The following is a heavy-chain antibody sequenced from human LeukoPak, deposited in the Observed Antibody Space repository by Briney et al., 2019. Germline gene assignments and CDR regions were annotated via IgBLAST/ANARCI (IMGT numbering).Heavy chain of an antibody. D-gene: IGHD1-26*01. J-gene: IGHJ4*02. V-gene: IGHV3-23*01. CDR1: GSTFSSYA. Sequence: GGSLRLSCAASGSTFSSYAMSWVRQAPGKGLEWVSAISGSGGSTYYADSVKGRFTISRDNSKNTLYLQMNSLRAEDTAVYYCANGGLRWEPSIPYYFDYWGQGTLVTVSS. CDR3: ANGGLRWEPSIPYYFDY. CDR2: ISGSGGST.